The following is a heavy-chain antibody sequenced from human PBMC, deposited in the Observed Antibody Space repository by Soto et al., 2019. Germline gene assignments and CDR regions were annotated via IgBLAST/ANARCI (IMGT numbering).Heavy chain of an antibody. CDR2: IWYDGTSK. J-gene: IGHJ3*02. CDR3: VIYLSCWENYKNNAFHI. Sequence: PGGSLRLSCAASGLTFTRSGMHWVRQAPGKGLEWVAVIWYDGTSKYYGDSVKGRFTISRDNSKNTLYLQMNSLRAEDTAVYYCVIYLSCWENYKNNAFHIGGKGKRVT. V-gene: IGHV3-33*01. CDR1: GLTFTRSG. D-gene: IGHD3-16*01.